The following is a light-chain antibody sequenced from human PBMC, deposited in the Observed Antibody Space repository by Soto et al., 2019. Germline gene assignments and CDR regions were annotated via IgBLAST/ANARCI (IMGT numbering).Light chain of an antibody. V-gene: IGKV1-5*03. CDR1: QTISSW. Sequence: DIQMTQSPSTLSGSVGYIVTITCRASQTISSWLAVYQQKPGKAPKLLIYKASTLKSGVPSRFSGSGSGTAFTLTISGLLPEDFAAYHCQQLYTLPFNFGQGTRLEIK. CDR2: KAS. CDR3: QQLYTLPFN. J-gene: IGKJ5*01.